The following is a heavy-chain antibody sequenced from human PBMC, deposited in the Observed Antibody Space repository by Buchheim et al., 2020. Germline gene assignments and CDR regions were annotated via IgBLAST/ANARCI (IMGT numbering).Heavy chain of an antibody. CDR3: ARGRDSGWPLDY. V-gene: IGHV3-48*03. J-gene: IGHJ4*02. CDR2: ITSGGSTI. Sequence: EVQLVESGGGLVQPGGSLRLSCAASGFTFSSYEMNWVRQAPGKGLEWVSYITSGGSTIYYADSVKGRYTISRGNAKKSLYLQMNSLRAEDTAVYYCARGRDSGWPLDYWGQGTL. CDR1: GFTFSSYE. D-gene: IGHD6-19*01.